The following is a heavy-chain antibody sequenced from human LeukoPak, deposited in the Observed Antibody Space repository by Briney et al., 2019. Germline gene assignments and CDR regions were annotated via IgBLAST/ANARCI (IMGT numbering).Heavy chain of an antibody. V-gene: IGHV1-69*04. CDR2: IIPILGIA. J-gene: IGHJ4*02. CDR1: GGTFSSYA. D-gene: IGHD3-16*01. Sequence: SVKVSCKASGGTFSSYAISWVRQAPGQGLEWMGRIIPILGIANYAQKFQGRVTMTRDTSTSTVYMELSSLRSEDTAMYYCARERDGGADWGQGTLVTVSS. CDR3: ARERDGGAD.